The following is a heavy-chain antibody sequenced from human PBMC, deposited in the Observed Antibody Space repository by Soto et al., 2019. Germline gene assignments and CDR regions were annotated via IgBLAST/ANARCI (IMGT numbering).Heavy chain of an antibody. V-gene: IGHV3-48*03. CDR3: VRYCSSTLCNGVATRTFDY. D-gene: IGHD5-12*01. CDR1: RFTFSTYE. CDR2: ISSSGSTV. Sequence: GGSLRLSCAASRFTFSTYEMHWVRQAPGKGLEWVSCISSSGSTVYYADSVKGRFTISRDNSRNSLYLQMNSLRDEDTALYYCVRYCSSTLCNGVATRTFDYWGQGTLVTVSS. J-gene: IGHJ4*02.